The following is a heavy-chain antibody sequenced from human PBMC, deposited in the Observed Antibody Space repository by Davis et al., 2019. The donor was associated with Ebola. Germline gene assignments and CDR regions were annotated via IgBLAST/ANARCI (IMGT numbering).Heavy chain of an antibody. V-gene: IGHV3-21*01. Sequence: PGGSLRLSCAASGFTFDDYAMHWVRQAPGKGLEWVSSISDTGTYIFYADSVKGRFTISRDNAKNSLYLQMNSLRDEDTAIYYCASRITGTTEAVYWGQGTLVTVSS. D-gene: IGHD1-7*01. CDR1: GFTFDDYA. CDR3: ASRITGTTEAVY. CDR2: ISDTGTYI. J-gene: IGHJ4*02.